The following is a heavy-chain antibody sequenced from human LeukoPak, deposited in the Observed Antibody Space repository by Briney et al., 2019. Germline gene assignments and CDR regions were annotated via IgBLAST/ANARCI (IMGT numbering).Heavy chain of an antibody. CDR3: ARSPPYYDILTGYSYYYGMDV. D-gene: IGHD3-9*01. J-gene: IGHJ6*02. CDR2: INHSGST. Sequence: PSETLSLTCAVYGGSFSGYYWSWIRQPPGKGLEWIGEINHSGSTNYNPSLKSRVTISVDTSKNQFSLKLSSVTAADTALYYCARSPPYYDILTGYSYYYGMDVWGQGTTVTVSS. CDR1: GGSFSGYY. V-gene: IGHV4-34*01.